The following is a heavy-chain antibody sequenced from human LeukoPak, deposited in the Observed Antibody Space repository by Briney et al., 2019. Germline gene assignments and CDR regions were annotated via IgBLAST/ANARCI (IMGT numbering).Heavy chain of an antibody. Sequence: SETLSPSCTVSGGSISSSSYYWGWIRQPPGKRLQWIGSFYYSGSTYHNPSLKSRVTISVDTSKNNFSLKLNSVTAADTAVYYCARHSSSGLYLQSWGQGTLVTVSS. CDR2: FYYSGST. CDR1: GGSISSSSYY. D-gene: IGHD6-19*01. CDR3: ARHSSSGLYLQS. J-gene: IGHJ4*01. V-gene: IGHV4-39*01.